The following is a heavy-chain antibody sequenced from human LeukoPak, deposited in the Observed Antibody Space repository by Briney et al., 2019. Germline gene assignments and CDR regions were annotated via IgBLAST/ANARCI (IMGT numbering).Heavy chain of an antibody. CDR2: IYYSGST. Sequence: SQTLSLTCTVSGGSISSGDYYWSWIRQPPGKGLEWIGYIYYSGSTNYNPSLKSRVTISVDTSKNQFSLKLSSVTAADTAVYYCARDYYGSGSYYPFDYWGQGTLVTVSS. CDR1: GGSISSGDYY. D-gene: IGHD3-10*01. J-gene: IGHJ4*02. V-gene: IGHV4-30-4*01. CDR3: ARDYYGSGSYYPFDY.